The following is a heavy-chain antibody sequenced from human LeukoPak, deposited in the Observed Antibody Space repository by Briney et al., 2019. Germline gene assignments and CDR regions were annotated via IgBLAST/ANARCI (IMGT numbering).Heavy chain of an antibody. CDR1: GFTFSTYW. J-gene: IGHJ4*02. CDR2: INQDGTEK. V-gene: IGHV3-7*01. CDR3: ARDLYYFESEGYYASDY. D-gene: IGHD3-22*01. Sequence: PGGSLRLSCEASGFTFSTYWMSWVCQAPGKGLEWVGNINQDGTEKHYLDSMRGRFTISRDNAKNSLFLQMNSLRAEDTAVYFCARDLYYFESEGYYASDYWGQGTLVTVSS.